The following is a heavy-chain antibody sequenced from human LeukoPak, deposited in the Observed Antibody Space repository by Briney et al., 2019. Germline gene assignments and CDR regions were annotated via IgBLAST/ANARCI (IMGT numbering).Heavy chain of an antibody. Sequence: SETLSLTCTVSGGSISSYYWSWIRQPAGKGLEWIGRIYISGSTNYNPSLKSRVTMSVDTSKNQFSLKLSSVTAADTAVYYFARIRVGYYGSGSYYVYYMVVWGKGTTVTISS. V-gene: IGHV4-4*07. CDR3: ARIRVGYYGSGSYYVYYMVV. J-gene: IGHJ6*03. CDR2: IYISGST. D-gene: IGHD3-10*01. CDR1: GGSISSYY.